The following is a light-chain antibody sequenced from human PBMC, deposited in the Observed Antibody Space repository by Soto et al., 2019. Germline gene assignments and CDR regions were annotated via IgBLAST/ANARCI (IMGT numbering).Light chain of an antibody. CDR3: QQFGSSRGT. CDR1: QSVDSSY. Sequence: ENVCTQSPGTPSFSPGEMATLSCMASQSVDSSYLAWYHQRPGQAPRLLIYGASSRATGIPDRFSGSGSGTDFTLTISRLEPEDFAVYYCQQFGSSRGTFGQGTKVDIK. V-gene: IGKV3-20*01. J-gene: IGKJ1*01. CDR2: GAS.